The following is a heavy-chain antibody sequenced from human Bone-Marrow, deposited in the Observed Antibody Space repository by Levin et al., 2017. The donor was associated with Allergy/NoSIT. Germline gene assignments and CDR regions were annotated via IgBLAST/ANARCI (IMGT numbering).Heavy chain of an antibody. CDR2: ISYDGSNK. Sequence: GGSLRLSCAASGFTFSSYGMHWVRQAPGKGLEWVAVISYDGSNKYYADSVKGRFTISRDNSKNTLYLQMNSLRAEDTAVYYCAKGAGGSGGSPSNYYFDYWGQGTLVTVSS. D-gene: IGHD2-15*01. CDR3: AKGAGGSGGSPSNYYFDY. J-gene: IGHJ4*02. V-gene: IGHV3-30*18. CDR1: GFTFSSYG.